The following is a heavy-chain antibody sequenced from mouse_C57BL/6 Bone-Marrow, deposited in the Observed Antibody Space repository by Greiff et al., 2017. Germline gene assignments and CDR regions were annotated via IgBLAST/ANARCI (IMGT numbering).Heavy chain of an antibody. D-gene: IGHD2-3*01. J-gene: IGHJ2*01. V-gene: IGHV1-15*01. CDR2: IDPETGGT. Sequence: VQRVESGAELVRPGASVTLSCKASGYTFTDYEMHWVKQTPVHGLEWIGAIDPETGGTAYNQKFKGKAILTADKSSSTAYMELRSLTSEDSAVYYCTRREWLLFDYWGQGTTLTVSS. CDR1: GYTFTDYE. CDR3: TRREWLLFDY.